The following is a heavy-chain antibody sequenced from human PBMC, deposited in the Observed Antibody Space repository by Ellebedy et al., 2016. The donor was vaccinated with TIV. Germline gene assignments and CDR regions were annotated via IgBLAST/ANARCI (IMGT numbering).Heavy chain of an antibody. CDR2: IKYNRDI. V-gene: IGHV4-59*12. CDR1: GASISTVS. CDR3: VRGPGRGYSFEE. J-gene: IGHJ1*01. Sequence: GSLRLSCSVSGASISTVSWSRIRQTPGKGLEWIGYIKYNRDINYNPSLKSRVTISVDTSNSQLSLKLSSVTAADTAMYYCVRGPGRGYSFEEWGQGTLVTVSS. D-gene: IGHD2-21*01.